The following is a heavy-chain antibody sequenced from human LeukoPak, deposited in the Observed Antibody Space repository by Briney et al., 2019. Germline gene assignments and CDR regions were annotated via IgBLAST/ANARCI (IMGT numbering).Heavy chain of an antibody. J-gene: IGHJ4*02. Sequence: GGSLRLSCAASGFIFSSYAMSWVRQAPGKGLEWVLAISAGGGSTYYADSVKGRFTISRDNSKNTLYLQMNSLSAEDTAVYYCAKTSLGGLYDSLPDSWGQGTLVTVSS. CDR1: GFIFSSYA. CDR3: AKTSLGGLYDSLPDS. CDR2: ISAGGGST. D-gene: IGHD3-22*01. V-gene: IGHV3-23*01.